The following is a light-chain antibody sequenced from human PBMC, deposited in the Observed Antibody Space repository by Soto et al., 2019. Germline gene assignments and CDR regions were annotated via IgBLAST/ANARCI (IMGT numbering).Light chain of an antibody. Sequence: QSALTQPPSASGSPGQSVTISCTGTNRDVGYYNSVSWYQQHPGRAPKLMIYEVTKRPSGVPDRFSGSKSGNTASLTVSGLQGGDEADYYCTSYAGSDNLVFGGGTKLTVL. CDR2: EVT. J-gene: IGLJ3*02. CDR3: TSYAGSDNLV. V-gene: IGLV2-8*01. CDR1: NRDVGYYNS.